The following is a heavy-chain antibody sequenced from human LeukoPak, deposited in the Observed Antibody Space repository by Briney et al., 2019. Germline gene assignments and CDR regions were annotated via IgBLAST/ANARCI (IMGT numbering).Heavy chain of an antibody. D-gene: IGHD3-22*01. V-gene: IGHV3-30*18. CDR2: ISYDGSNK. J-gene: IGHJ4*02. CDR1: GFTFSSYG. CDR3: AKGSGYYPEGSDY. Sequence: GGSLRLSCAASGFTFSSYGMHCVRQAPGKGLGWVAVISYDGSNKYYADSVKGRFTSSRDNSTNTLYLQMNSLRAEDTAVYYCAKGSGYYPEGSDYWGQGTLVTVSS.